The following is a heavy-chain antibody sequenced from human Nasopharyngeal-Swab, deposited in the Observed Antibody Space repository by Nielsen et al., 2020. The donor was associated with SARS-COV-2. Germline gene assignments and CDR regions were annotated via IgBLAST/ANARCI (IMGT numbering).Heavy chain of an antibody. J-gene: IGHJ3*02. V-gene: IGHV3-23*01. Sequence: GESLKISCAAPGFTFTSYAMSWVRQAPGKGLEWVSSIRGNGVSTYYADSVKGRFTISSDKSKSTLELQMSSLRAGDTAVYYCAKMRDWGDFAFDIWGQGTMVIVSS. CDR2: IRGNGVST. CDR1: GFTFTSYA. CDR3: AKMRDWGDFAFDI. D-gene: IGHD7-27*01.